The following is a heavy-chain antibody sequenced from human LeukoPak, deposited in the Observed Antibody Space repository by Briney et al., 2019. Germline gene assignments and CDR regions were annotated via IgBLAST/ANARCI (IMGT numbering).Heavy chain of an antibody. J-gene: IGHJ6*02. CDR2: ISGSGGST. CDR3: AKSISMVRGFLYGMDV. V-gene: IGHV3-23*01. CDR1: GFTHSSYA. D-gene: IGHD3-10*01. Sequence: GGSLRLSCAAFGFTHSSYAMSWLRPAPGKGLEWVSAISGSGGSTYYADSVKGRYTISRDNSKNTLYLQMNRLRAEDTVVYYCAKSISMVRGFLYGMDVWGQGTTVTVSS.